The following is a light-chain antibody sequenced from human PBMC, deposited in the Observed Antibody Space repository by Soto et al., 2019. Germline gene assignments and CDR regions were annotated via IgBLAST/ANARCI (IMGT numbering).Light chain of an antibody. CDR2: RDT. CDR3: AVWDDNLRTVV. V-gene: IGLV1-47*01. CDR1: SSNIGSNF. Sequence: QPELTQPPSASGTPGQRVTISCSGSSSNIGSNFLSWYQHLPGTAPKLLIYRDTQWPSGVPDRFSGSKSGTSASLAISGLRSEDEGDYYCAVWDDNLRTVVFGGGTKVTVL. J-gene: IGLJ2*01.